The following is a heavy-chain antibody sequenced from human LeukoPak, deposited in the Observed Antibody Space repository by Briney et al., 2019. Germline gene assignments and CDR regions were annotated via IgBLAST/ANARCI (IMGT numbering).Heavy chain of an antibody. D-gene: IGHD6-19*01. J-gene: IGHJ4*02. CDR2: ISFDGSDA. Sequence: GGSLRLSCAASGFTFSGFWMHWVRQAPGKGLVWVSCISFDGSDATYADSVKGRFTISRDNSKNTLYLQMNSLSAEDTAVYYCARGGRGWFGYFDYWGQGTLVTVSS. CDR3: ARGGRGWFGYFDY. V-gene: IGHV3-74*01. CDR1: GFTFSGFW.